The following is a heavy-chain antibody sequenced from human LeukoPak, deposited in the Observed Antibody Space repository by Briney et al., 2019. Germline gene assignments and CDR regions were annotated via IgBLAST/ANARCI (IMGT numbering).Heavy chain of an antibody. CDR1: GFTFSSYA. D-gene: IGHD6-6*01. CDR3: AKETSSSFDY. CDR2: ISNSGGST. J-gene: IGHJ4*02. V-gene: IGHV3-23*01. Sequence: GGSLRLSCAASGFTFSSYALNWVRQAPGKGQEWVSGISNSGGSTYYADSVKGRFTISRDNSKNTLYLQMNSLRAEHTAVYYCAKETSSSFDYWGQGTLVTVSS.